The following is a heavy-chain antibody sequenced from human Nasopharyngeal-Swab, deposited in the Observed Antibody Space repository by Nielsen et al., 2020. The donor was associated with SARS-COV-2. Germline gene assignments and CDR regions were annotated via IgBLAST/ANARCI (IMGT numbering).Heavy chain of an antibody. CDR3: ARMLRYFDWLSKYGMDV. CDR1: GYTFTSYY. CDR2: INPSGGST. J-gene: IGHJ6*02. D-gene: IGHD3-9*01. V-gene: IGHV1-46*01. Sequence: ASVKVSCKASGYTFTSYYMHWVRQAPGQGLEWMGIINPSGGSTSYAQKFQGRVTMTRDTSTSTVYMELSSLRSEDTAVYHCARMLRYFDWLSKYGMDVWGQGTTVTVSS.